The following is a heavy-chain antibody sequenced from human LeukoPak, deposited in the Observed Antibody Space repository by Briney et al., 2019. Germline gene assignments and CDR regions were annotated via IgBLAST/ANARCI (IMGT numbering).Heavy chain of an antibody. CDR1: GFTFSSYG. D-gene: IGHD6-19*01. CDR3: AKGSGGSSGWPPGGYYYYYYMDV. V-gene: IGHV3-30*02. CDR2: IRYDGSNR. Sequence: GGSLRLSCAASGFTFSSYGMHWVRQAPGKGLEWVAFIRYDGSNRYYVDSVKGRFTISRDNSRNTLYLQMNSLRPEDTAVYYCAKGSGGSSGWPPGGYYYYYYMDVWGKGTTVTISS. J-gene: IGHJ6*03.